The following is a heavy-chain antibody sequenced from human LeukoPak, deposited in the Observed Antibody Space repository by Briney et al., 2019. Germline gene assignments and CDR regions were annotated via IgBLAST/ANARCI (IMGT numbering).Heavy chain of an antibody. Sequence: ASETLSLTCTVSGGSISSYYWSWIRQPAGKGLEWIGRIYTSGSTNYNPSLKSRVTMSVDTSKNQFSLKLSSVTAADTAVYYCARDMWVYDSSGSDYWGQGTLVTVSS. V-gene: IGHV4-4*07. CDR3: ARDMWVYDSSGSDY. J-gene: IGHJ4*02. CDR1: GGSISSYY. CDR2: IYTSGST. D-gene: IGHD3-22*01.